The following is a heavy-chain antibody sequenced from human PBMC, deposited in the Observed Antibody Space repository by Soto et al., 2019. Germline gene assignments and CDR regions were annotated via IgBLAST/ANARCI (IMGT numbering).Heavy chain of an antibody. Sequence: QVHLVQSGAEVKKPGSSVKVSCKTSGGSFNNYAVSWVRQAPGQGLEWMGGIIPNFDTPNYAQKCQDRVNINVDESNSTVYMELRSVRSNDTAVYYCAVAMVREILIFESSGMHVWGQGPTVIVSS. D-gene: IGHD3-10*01. J-gene: IGHJ6*02. CDR3: AVAMVREILIFESSGMHV. CDR2: IIPNFDTP. CDR1: GGSFNNYA. V-gene: IGHV1-69*01.